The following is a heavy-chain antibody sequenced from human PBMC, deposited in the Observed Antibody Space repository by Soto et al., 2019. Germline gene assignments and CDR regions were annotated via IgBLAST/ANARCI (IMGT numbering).Heavy chain of an antibody. D-gene: IGHD5-12*01. CDR2: VSGSGGST. J-gene: IGHJ4*02. CDR3: AKDPLGAGEWLRNEFDY. V-gene: IGHV3-23*01. Sequence: EVQLLESRGGLVQPGGSLRLSCAASGFTFSSYAMSWVRQAPGKGLEWVSAVSGSGGSTYYADSVKGRFTISRDNSKNTLYLQMNSLRAEDTAVYYCAKDPLGAGEWLRNEFDYWGQGTLVTVSS. CDR1: GFTFSSYA.